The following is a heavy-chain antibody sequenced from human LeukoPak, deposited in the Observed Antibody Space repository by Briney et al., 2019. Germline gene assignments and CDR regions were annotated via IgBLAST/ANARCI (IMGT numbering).Heavy chain of an antibody. V-gene: IGHV4-39*01. Sequence: SETLSLTCTVSGGSISSSSYYWGWIRQPPGKGLEWIGSIYYSGSTYYNPSLKSRATISVDTSKNQFSLKLSSVTAADTAVYYCASSWSLFDYWGQGTLVTVSS. CDR2: IYYSGST. J-gene: IGHJ4*02. CDR1: GGSISSSSYY. CDR3: ASSWSLFDY. D-gene: IGHD2-21*02.